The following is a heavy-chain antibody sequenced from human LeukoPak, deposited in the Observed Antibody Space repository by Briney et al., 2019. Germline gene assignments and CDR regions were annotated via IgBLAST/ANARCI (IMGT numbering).Heavy chain of an antibody. CDR2: IYYSGST. CDR1: GGSISSYY. D-gene: IGHD5-18*01. Sequence: ASETLSLTCTVSGGSISSYYWSWIRQPPGKGLEWIGYIYYSGSTNYNPSLKSRVTISVDTSKNQFSLKLSSVTAADTAVYYCARYSYGYFDYWGQGTLVTASS. J-gene: IGHJ4*02. V-gene: IGHV4-59*08. CDR3: ARYSYGYFDY.